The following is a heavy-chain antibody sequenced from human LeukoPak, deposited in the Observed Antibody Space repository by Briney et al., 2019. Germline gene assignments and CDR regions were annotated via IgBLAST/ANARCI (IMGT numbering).Heavy chain of an antibody. J-gene: IGHJ4*02. CDR2: INTNTGNP. V-gene: IGHV7-4-1*02. CDR1: GYTFTSYA. Sequence: ASVKVSCKASGYTFTSYAMNWVRQAPGQGLEWMGWINTNTGNPTYAQGFTGRFVFSLDTSVSTVYLQISSLKAEDTAVYYCARVDTAMVTITPFDYWGQGTLVTVSS. CDR3: ARVDTAMVTITPFDY. D-gene: IGHD5-18*01.